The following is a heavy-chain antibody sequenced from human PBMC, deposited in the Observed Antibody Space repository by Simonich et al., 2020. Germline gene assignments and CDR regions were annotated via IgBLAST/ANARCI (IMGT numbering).Heavy chain of an antibody. CDR1: GYTFTSYG. D-gene: IGHD2-15*01. CDR2: ISADNGNT. Sequence: QVQLVQSGAEVKKPGASVKVSCKASGYTFTSYGISWVRRAPGQGLEWMGWISADNGNTNYDTKLQGRVTMTTDTSTSTAYMELRSLRSNDTAVYYCARASRGTWWYYYFDYWGQGTLVTVSS. V-gene: IGHV1-18*01. J-gene: IGHJ4*02. CDR3: ARASRGTWWYYYFDY.